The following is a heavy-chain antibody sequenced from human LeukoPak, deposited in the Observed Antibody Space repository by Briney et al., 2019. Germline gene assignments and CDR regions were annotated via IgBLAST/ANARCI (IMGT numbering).Heavy chain of an antibody. CDR1: GVTFSNDG. D-gene: IGHD2-2*01. CDR3: ATERACGSSSCVAYYFDS. J-gene: IGHJ4*02. CDR2: ISASGTYI. V-gene: IGHV3-21*01. Sequence: GGSLRLSCAASGVTFSNDGMDWVRQAPGQGLEWVSSISASGTYIWYADSVKGRFTISRDNAKSSLYLQMDSLRAEDTAVYYCATERACGSSSCVAYYFDSWGQGTPVTVSS.